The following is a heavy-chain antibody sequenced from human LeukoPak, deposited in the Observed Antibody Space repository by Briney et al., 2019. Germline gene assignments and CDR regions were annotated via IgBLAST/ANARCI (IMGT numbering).Heavy chain of an antibody. Sequence: GGSLRLSCAASGFTVSSNYMSWVRQAPGKGLEWVSVIYSGGSTYYADSVKGRFTISRDNAKNSLYLQMNSLRAEDTAVYYCARDGDSSDWYRGCDYWGQGTLVTVSS. CDR3: ARDGDSSDWYRGCDY. CDR1: GFTVSSNY. CDR2: IYSGGST. D-gene: IGHD6-19*01. V-gene: IGHV3-53*01. J-gene: IGHJ4*02.